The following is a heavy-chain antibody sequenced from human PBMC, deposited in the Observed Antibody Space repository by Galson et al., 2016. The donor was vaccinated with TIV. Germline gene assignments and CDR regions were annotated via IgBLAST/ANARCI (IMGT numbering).Heavy chain of an antibody. CDR1: GYSFTTYA. CDR3: ARPPYCGGDCYKYDR. Sequence: SVKVSCKASGYSFTTYAMHWVRQAPGQGLEWMGCINAGNSNTKYSQKFQGRLTITRDTFARTAYMELSSLTSADTAVYYRARPPYCGGDCYKYDRWGQGTLVTVSS. J-gene: IGHJ4*02. V-gene: IGHV1-3*01. D-gene: IGHD2-21*01. CDR2: INAGNSNT.